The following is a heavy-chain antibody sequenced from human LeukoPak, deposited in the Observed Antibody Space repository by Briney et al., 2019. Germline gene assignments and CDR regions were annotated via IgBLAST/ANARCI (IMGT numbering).Heavy chain of an antibody. CDR3: TRAKRGPFDY. V-gene: IGHV3-30-3*01. J-gene: IGHJ4*01. CDR2: VSFDGSKK. Sequence: GRSLRLSCAASGFTFSNYAIHWVRQAPGKGLDWVAVVSFDGSKKYYADSVKGRFTISRDNSKNTLYLQMNTLRPDHTAVYYCTRAKRGPFDYWGQGTLVTVSS. CDR1: GFTFSNYA.